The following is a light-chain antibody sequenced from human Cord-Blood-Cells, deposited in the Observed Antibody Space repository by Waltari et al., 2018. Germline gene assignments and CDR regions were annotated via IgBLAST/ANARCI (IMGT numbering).Light chain of an antibody. CDR3: QQANSFPPWT. CDR1: QGISRW. Sequence: DIQMTQSPSSVSASVGDRVTITCRAGQGISRWLAWYQQKPGKAPKLLICAASSLQSGVPSRFSGSGSGTDFTLTISSLPPEDFATYYCQQANSFPPWTFGQGTKVEIK. V-gene: IGKV1-12*01. CDR2: AAS. J-gene: IGKJ1*01.